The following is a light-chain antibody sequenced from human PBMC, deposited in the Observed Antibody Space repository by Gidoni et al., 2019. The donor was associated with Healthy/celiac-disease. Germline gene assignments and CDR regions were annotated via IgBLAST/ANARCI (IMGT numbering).Light chain of an antibody. CDR3: QQSYSTPFT. CDR1: QSISSY. Sequence: DIQMTQSPSSLSASVGDRVTITGRASQSISSYLNWYQQKPGKAPKLLIYAASSLQGGGPSRFSSGGSGTDFTLTISSLQPEDFATYYCQQSYSTPFTFGPXTKVDIK. CDR2: AAS. V-gene: IGKV1-39*01. J-gene: IGKJ3*01.